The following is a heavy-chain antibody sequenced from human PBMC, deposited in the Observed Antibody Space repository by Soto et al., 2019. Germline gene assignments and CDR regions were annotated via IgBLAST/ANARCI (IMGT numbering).Heavy chain of an antibody. CDR2: IIPIFGTA. Sequence: SVKVSCKASGGAFSSYAISWVRQAPGQGLEWMGGIIPIFGTANYAQKFQGRVTITADESTSTAYMELSSLRSEDTAVYYCARGYCSSTSCSLDYWGQGTLVTVSS. J-gene: IGHJ4*02. CDR3: ARGYCSSTSCSLDY. D-gene: IGHD2-2*01. CDR1: GGAFSSYA. V-gene: IGHV1-69*13.